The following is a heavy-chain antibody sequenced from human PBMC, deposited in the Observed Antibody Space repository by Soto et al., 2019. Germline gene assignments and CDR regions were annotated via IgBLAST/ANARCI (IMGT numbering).Heavy chain of an antibody. V-gene: IGHV3-30*03. Sequence: GGSLRLSCAASGFTFSSYGMHWVRQAPGKGLEWVAVISYDGSNKYYADSVKGRFTISRDNSKNTLYLQMNSLRAEDTAVYYCGREVASPKYYYGSGSSTYYYYYMDVWGKGTTVTVSS. CDR1: GFTFSSYG. D-gene: IGHD3-10*01. CDR3: GREVASPKYYYGSGSSTYYYYYMDV. CDR2: ISYDGSNK. J-gene: IGHJ6*03.